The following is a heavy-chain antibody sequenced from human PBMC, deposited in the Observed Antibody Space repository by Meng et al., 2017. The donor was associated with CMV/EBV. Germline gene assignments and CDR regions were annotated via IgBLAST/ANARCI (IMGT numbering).Heavy chain of an antibody. V-gene: IGHV4-34*01. D-gene: IGHD6-19*01. CDR3: ARGEQWLARIFDY. CDR2: INHSGST. J-gene: IGHJ4*02. Sequence: GSLRLSCAVYGGSFSGYYWSWIRQPPGKGLEWIGEINHSGSTNYNPSLKSRATISVDTSKNQFSLKLSSVTAADTAVYYCARGEQWLARIFDYWGQGTLVTVSS. CDR1: GGSFSGYY.